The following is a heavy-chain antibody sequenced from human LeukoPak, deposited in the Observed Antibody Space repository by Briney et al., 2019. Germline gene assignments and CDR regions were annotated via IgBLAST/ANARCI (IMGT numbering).Heavy chain of an antibody. J-gene: IGHJ4*02. D-gene: IGHD3-22*01. CDR1: GFTFSSYA. V-gene: IGHV3-30*02. Sequence: PGGSLRLSCAASGFTFSSYAMHWVRQAPGKGLEWVAFIRYDGINKYYADSVKGRFTISRDNSKNTLYLQMNSLRAEDTAVYYCAKDAKGGYYDSSGYYLDYWGQGTLVTVSS. CDR3: AKDAKGGYYDSSGYYLDY. CDR2: IRYDGINK.